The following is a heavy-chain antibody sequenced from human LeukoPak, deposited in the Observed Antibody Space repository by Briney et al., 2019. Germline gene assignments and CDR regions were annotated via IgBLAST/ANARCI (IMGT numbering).Heavy chain of an antibody. CDR3: AKDLQWLPWGY. J-gene: IGHJ4*02. CDR1: GYTFTSYG. CDR2: ISAYNGNT. Sequence: VASVKVSCKASGYTFTSYGISWVRQAPGQGLEWMGWISAYNGNTNYAQKFQGRVIMTRDMSTSTVYMELSSLRAEDTAVYYCAKDLQWLPWGYWGQGTLVTVSS. V-gene: IGHV1-18*01. D-gene: IGHD6-19*01.